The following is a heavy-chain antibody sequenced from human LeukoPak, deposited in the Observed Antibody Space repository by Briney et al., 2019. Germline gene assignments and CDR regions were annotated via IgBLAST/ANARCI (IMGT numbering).Heavy chain of an antibody. CDR2: IRYDGSNK. CDR1: GFTFSSYG. Sequence: GGSLRLSCAASGFTFSSYGMHWVRQAPGKGLEWVAFIRYDGSNKYYADSVKGRFTISRDNSKNTLYLQMNSLRAEDTAVYYCAKDGDQLTTFDYWGQGTLVTXXS. D-gene: IGHD2-2*01. CDR3: AKDGDQLTTFDY. J-gene: IGHJ4*02. V-gene: IGHV3-30*02.